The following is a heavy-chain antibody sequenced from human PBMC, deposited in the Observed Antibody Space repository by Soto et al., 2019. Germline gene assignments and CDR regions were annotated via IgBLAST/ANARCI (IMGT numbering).Heavy chain of an antibody. J-gene: IGHJ4*02. V-gene: IGHV3-23*01. D-gene: IGHD2-8*01. CDR3: AKDVWGDYLSVSAFDN. CDR1: GFTFSSYA. CDR2: IRGGDGSV. Sequence: EVHLLGSGGGWVQPGGSLRLSCAASGFTFSSYAMTWVRQVPGKEPEWVSSIRGGDGSVFYAESVRGRFTISRDNSKNTLHLQMNSLRADDTAIYYCAKDVWGDYLSVSAFDNWDQGSLVTVS.